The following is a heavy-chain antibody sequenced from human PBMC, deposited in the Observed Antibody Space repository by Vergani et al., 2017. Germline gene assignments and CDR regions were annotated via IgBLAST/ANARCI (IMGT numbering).Heavy chain of an antibody. CDR2: IDWDDDK. Sequence: QVTLKESGPALVKPTQTLTLTCIFSGFSLSTRGMRVSWIRQPPGKALEWLARIDWDDDKFYSTSLKSSLTISKDTSKTQVVLTMTNMDSVDTATYYYARMGSGWQLDYWGQGTLVTVSS. D-gene: IGHD6-25*01. CDR1: GFSLSTRGMR. V-gene: IGHV2-70*04. CDR3: ARMGSGWQLDY. J-gene: IGHJ4*02.